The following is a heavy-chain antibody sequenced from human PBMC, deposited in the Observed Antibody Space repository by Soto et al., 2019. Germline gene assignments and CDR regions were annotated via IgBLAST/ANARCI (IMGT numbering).Heavy chain of an antibody. V-gene: IGHV3-64D*08. D-gene: IGHD3-3*01. CDR2: ISSNGGST. CDR3: VKGAPEWHYAFDI. CDR1: GFTFSSYA. Sequence: GGSLRLSCSASGFTFSSYAMHWVRQAPGKGLEYVSAISSNGGSTYYADSVKGRFTISRDNSKNTLYLQMSSLSAEDTAVYYCVKGAPEWHYAFDIWGQGTMVTVSS. J-gene: IGHJ3*02.